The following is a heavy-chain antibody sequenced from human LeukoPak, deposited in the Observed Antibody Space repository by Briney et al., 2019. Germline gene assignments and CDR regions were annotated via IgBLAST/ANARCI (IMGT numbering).Heavy chain of an antibody. D-gene: IGHD6-19*01. CDR3: ARGAGAFDY. CDR2: IYYSGST. J-gene: IGHJ4*01. Sequence: PSETLSLTCTVSGVSISPYYWSWIRRPPGKGLEWIGYIYYSGSTTYNPSLKSPVTISVDTSRNQFSLELSSVTAADTAVYYCARGAGAFDYWGHGTLVTVSS. V-gene: IGHV4-59*01. CDR1: GVSISPYY.